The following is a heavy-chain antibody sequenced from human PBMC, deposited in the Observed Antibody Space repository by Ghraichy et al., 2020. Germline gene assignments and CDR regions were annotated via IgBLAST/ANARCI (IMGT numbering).Heavy chain of an antibody. V-gene: IGHV1-18*04. Sequence: ASVKVSCKASGYTFTTYGITWVRQAPGQGLEWMGWISAYNGNIDYAQKFQGRVTMTTDTSTSTAYMELRSLRSDDTALYYCARDPRRGTGTSGAFDIWGQGTMVTVSS. D-gene: IGHD1-7*01. J-gene: IGHJ3*02. CDR3: ARDPRRGTGTSGAFDI. CDR1: GYTFTTYG. CDR2: ISAYNGNI.